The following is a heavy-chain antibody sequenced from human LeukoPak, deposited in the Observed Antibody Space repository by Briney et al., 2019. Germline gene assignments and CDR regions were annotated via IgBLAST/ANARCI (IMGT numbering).Heavy chain of an antibody. D-gene: IGHD2-21*01. V-gene: IGHV3-30*02. J-gene: IGHJ4*02. Sequence: PGGSLRLSCAASGFTFSSYGMHWVRQAPGKGLEWVAFIRYDGSNKYYADSVKGRFTISRDNSKNTLYLQMNSLRAEDTAVYYCAKDSAHPYYYFDYWGQGTLVTVSS. CDR2: IRYDGSNK. CDR1: GFTFSSYG. CDR3: AKDSAHPYYYFDY.